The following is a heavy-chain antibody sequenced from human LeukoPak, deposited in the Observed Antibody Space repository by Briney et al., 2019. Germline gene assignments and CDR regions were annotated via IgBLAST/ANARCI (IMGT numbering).Heavy chain of an antibody. CDR3: ARNPVTTKYFDY. D-gene: IGHD4-17*01. CDR2: INPSGGST. CDR1: GYTFTSYY. J-gene: IGHJ4*02. V-gene: IGHV1-46*01. Sequence: ASVKVSCKASGYTFTSYYMHWVRQAPGQGLEWMGIINPSGGSTRYAQKFQGRVTMTRDTSTSTVYMELSSLRSEDPAVYYCARNPVTTKYFDYWGQGTLVTVSS.